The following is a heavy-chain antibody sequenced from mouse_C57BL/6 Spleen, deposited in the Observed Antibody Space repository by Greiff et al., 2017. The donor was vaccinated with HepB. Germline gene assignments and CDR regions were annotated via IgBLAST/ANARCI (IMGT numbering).Heavy chain of an antibody. J-gene: IGHJ3*01. CDR1: GYTFTSYW. Sequence: QVQLQQPGAELVKPGASVKLSCKASGYTFTSYWMHWVKQRPGQGLEWIGMIHPNSGSTNYNEKFKSKATLTVDKSSSTAYMQLSSLTSEDSAVYYCARSKGYGYDDGPWFAYWGQGTLVTVSA. D-gene: IGHD2-2*01. CDR3: ARSKGYGYDDGPWFAY. V-gene: IGHV1-64*01. CDR2: IHPNSGST.